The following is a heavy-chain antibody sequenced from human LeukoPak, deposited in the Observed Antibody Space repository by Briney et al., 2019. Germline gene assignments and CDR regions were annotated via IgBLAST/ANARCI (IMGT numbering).Heavy chain of an antibody. CDR3: ARDRYGDGFAHFDC. V-gene: IGHV1-2*02. D-gene: IGHD5-24*01. CDR1: GGTFSSYA. CDR2: ITPSGGT. J-gene: IGHJ4*02. Sequence: ASVKVSCKASGGTFSSYAISWVRQAPGQGLEWMGWITPSGGTNYPQKFQGRVAITRDTSITTAYMDLSRLTSDDTAVYYCARDRYGDGFAHFDCWGQGALVTVSS.